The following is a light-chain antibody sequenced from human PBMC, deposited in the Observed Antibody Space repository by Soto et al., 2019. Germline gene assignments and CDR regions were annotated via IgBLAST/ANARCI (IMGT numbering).Light chain of an antibody. CDR2: GAY. Sequence: TNACRASQSFSNCLNWYQQKPGRAPELLIYGAYSLQSGVPSRFSGSGSGTDFTLTMSSLQPEYSAAYICQQSHSGAPTFGGGTKVDIK. CDR1: QSFSNC. CDR3: QQSHSGAPT. V-gene: IGKV1-39*01. J-gene: IGKJ4*01.